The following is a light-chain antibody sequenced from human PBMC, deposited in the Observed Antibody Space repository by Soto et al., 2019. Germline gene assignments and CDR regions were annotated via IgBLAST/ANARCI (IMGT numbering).Light chain of an antibody. CDR1: QSVSSSY. J-gene: IGKJ2*01. Sequence: DIVLTQSPGTLALSPGEIATPSCMASQSVSSSYLAWYQQKPGQAPRLLIYGAASRATGIPDRFSGSGSGTDFNLTISRLEPEYFGVYYCHQYGSAPYTFGEGTKLESK. V-gene: IGKV3-20*01. CDR3: HQYGSAPYT. CDR2: GAA.